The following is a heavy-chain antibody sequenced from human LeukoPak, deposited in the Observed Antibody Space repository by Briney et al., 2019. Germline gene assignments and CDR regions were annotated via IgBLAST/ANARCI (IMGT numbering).Heavy chain of an antibody. CDR2: ITERGSRT. V-gene: IGHV3-23*01. D-gene: IGHD2/OR15-2a*01. CDR1: GFTFSNYA. J-gene: IGHJ4*02. CDR3: AKSIVARWVNDY. Sequence: PGGSLRLSCVASGFTFSNYAMNGVRQARGKGLEWVAVITERGSRTYYADSGKGRFTISRDNSENTLYLQINTLRAEDTAIYFCAKSIVARWVNDYWGQGTLVTVSS.